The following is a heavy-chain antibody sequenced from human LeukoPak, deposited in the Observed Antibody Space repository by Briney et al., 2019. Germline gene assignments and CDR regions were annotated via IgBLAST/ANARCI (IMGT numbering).Heavy chain of an antibody. CDR3: ARHEGKLWFGEAAMNY. CDR2: MSYSGTT. CDR1: GGSISSYS. J-gene: IGHJ4*02. V-gene: IGHV4-59*08. D-gene: IGHD3-10*01. Sequence: TSETLSLTCTVSGGSISSYSWGWVRQPPGKGLEWIAYMSYSGTTNYNPSLKSRVTISVDTSKKQFSLKLSSVTAADTAVYYCARHEGKLWFGEAAMNYWGQGTLVTVSS.